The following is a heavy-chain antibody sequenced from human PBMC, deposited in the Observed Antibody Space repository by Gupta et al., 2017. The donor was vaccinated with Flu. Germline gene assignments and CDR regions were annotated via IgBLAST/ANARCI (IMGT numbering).Heavy chain of an antibody. D-gene: IGHD3-10*01. J-gene: IGHJ6*02. CDR3: TTDLDVIRKGTQKYYYYYYCMDV. CDR1: GFTFSNAW. Sequence: EVQLVESGGGLVKPGGSLRLSCAASGFTFSNAWQSWVRQAPGKGLEWVVRIKSKTDGGTTDYAAPVKGRFTISRDDSKNTLYLQMNSLKTEDTAVYYCTTDLDVIRKGTQKYYYYYYCMDVWGQGTTVTVSS. V-gene: IGHV3-15*01. CDR2: IKSKTDGGTT.